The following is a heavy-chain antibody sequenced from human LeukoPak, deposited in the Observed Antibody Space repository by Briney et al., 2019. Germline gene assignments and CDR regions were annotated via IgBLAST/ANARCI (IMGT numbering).Heavy chain of an antibody. Sequence: PGRSLRLSCVASGFTFRSYGMHWVRQAPGKGLEWVAVISYDGSNEKYADSVKGRFTISRDDSKNTLSLQVNSLRTEDTAVYYCARAEVSGSYYFFDYWGQGTLVTVSS. J-gene: IGHJ4*02. CDR2: ISYDGSNE. V-gene: IGHV3-30*03. CDR3: ARAEVSGSYYFFDY. CDR1: GFTFRSYG. D-gene: IGHD1-26*01.